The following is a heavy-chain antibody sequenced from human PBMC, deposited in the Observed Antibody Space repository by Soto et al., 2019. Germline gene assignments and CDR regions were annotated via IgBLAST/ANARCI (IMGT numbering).Heavy chain of an antibody. CDR3: ATYKTVTVNGLRRFDG. Sequence: RGSLLVSCASSVISFSTYWMNWVRQAPGKGLEWVASIKEDGSEKYYVDSVKGRFTISRDNANDSLFLQMNSLRAEDTSVYYCATYKTVTVNGLRRFDGWGQGTTVTVSS. J-gene: IGHJ4*02. CDR1: VISFSTYW. D-gene: IGHD4-4*01. CDR2: IKEDGSEK. V-gene: IGHV3-7*03.